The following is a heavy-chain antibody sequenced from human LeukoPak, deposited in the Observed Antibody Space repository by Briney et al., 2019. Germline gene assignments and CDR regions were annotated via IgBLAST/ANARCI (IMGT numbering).Heavy chain of an antibody. Sequence: GGSLRLSCAASGFTVSSNYMSWVRQAPGKGLEWASVIYSGGNTYYADSVKGRFTISRDNSKNTLYLQLNSLRADDTAVYYCARSRFGGHWFDPWGQGTLVTVSS. D-gene: IGHD3-16*01. V-gene: IGHV3-66*01. J-gene: IGHJ5*02. CDR1: GFTVSSNY. CDR3: ARSRFGGHWFDP. CDR2: IYSGGNT.